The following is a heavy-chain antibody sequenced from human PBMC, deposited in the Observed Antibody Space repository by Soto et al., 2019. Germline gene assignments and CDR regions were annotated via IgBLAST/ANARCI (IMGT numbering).Heavy chain of an antibody. J-gene: IGHJ4*02. CDR2: IYPGDSDP. V-gene: IGHV5-51*01. CDR1: GYSFSNNW. CDR3: ARRASAWYIFDY. Sequence: GESLKISCKGSGYSFSNNWIAWVRQMPGKGLEWMGIIYPGDSDPRYSPSFQGQVIISADKSISTAYLQWSSLKASDTAMYYCARRASAWYIFDYWGQGTLVTVSS. D-gene: IGHD6-19*01.